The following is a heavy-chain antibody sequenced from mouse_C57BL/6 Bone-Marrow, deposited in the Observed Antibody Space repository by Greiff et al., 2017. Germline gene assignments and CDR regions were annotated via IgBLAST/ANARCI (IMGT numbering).Heavy chain of an antibody. CDR2: ISNGGGST. V-gene: IGHV5-12*01. CDR3: ARRPSTVVTYYYAMDY. CDR1: GFTFSDYY. J-gene: IGHJ4*01. Sequence: DVQLQESGGGLVQPGGSLKLSCAASGFTFSDYYMYWVRQTPEKRLEWVAYISNGGGSTYYPDTVKGRFTISRDNAKNTLYLQMSRLKSEDTAMYYCARRPSTVVTYYYAMDYWGQGTSVTVSS. D-gene: IGHD1-1*01.